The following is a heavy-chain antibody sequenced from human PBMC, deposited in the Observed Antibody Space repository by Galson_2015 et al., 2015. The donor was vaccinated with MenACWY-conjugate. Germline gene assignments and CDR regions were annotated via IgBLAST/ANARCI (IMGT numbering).Heavy chain of an antibody. Sequence: PALVKPTQTLTLTCTFSGFALSTYEMCIYWVRQPPGKALEWLARIDWRDNKYYTTSLKTRLTISKDTSTNQVVLTMTNVDPVDTATYYCARMHIVLDATDAFDIWGQGTMVTVSS. CDR2: IDWRDNK. V-gene: IGHV2-70*11. CDR1: GFALSTYEMC. J-gene: IGHJ3*02. CDR3: ARMHIVLDATDAFDI. D-gene: IGHD3-22*01.